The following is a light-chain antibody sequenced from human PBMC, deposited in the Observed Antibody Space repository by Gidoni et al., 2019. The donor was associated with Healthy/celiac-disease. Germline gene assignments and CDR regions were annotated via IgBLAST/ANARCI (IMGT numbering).Light chain of an antibody. CDR3: NSRDSSGNHLV. J-gene: IGLJ2*01. CDR2: GTN. V-gene: IGLV3-19*01. Sequence: SSELTQDPAVSVALGQTVRITCQGDSLRSYYASWYQQKPVQAPVLVIYGTNNRPSGIPDRFSGSSSGNTASLTITGAQAEDEADYYCNSRDSSGNHLVFGGGTKLTVL. CDR1: SLRSYY.